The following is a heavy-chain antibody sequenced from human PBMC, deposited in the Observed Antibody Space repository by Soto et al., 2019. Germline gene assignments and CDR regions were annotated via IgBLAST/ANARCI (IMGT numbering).Heavy chain of an antibody. CDR1: GFTFSTYA. CDR3: AKGDTTAGGTVDY. J-gene: IGHJ4*02. D-gene: IGHD6-13*01. CDR2: ISGGGDNT. Sequence: EVQLLESGGGLVQPGGSLRLSCAASGFTFSTYAMTWVRQAPGKGLEWVSAISGGGDNTYYADSVKGRFTISRDNSKNALNLQMISLRVEDTALYYWAKGDTTAGGTVDYWGQGTLVTVSS. V-gene: IGHV3-23*01.